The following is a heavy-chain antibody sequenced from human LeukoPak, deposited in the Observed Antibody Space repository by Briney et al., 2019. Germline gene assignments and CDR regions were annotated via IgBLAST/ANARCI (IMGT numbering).Heavy chain of an antibody. Sequence: GGSLRLSCAASGFTFSSYAMSWVRQAPGKGLEWVSAISGSGGSTYYADSVKGRFTISRDNSKNTLYLQMNSLRAEDTAVYYCAKDLRYYYGSGSYPYSLIPTFFDYWGQGTLVTVSS. J-gene: IGHJ4*02. CDR1: GFTFSSYA. D-gene: IGHD3-10*01. CDR2: ISGSGGST. V-gene: IGHV3-23*01. CDR3: AKDLRYYYGSGSYPYSLIPTFFDY.